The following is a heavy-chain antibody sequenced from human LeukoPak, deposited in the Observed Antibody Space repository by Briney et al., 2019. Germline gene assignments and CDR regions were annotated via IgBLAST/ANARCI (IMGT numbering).Heavy chain of an antibody. CDR2: IKQDGSEK. V-gene: IGHV3-7*01. CDR3: ARDQWVLVAYPPDYFDY. J-gene: IGHJ4*02. D-gene: IGHD2-8*01. Sequence: GGSLRLSCAASGFTFSSYWMSWVRQAPGKGLEWVANIKQDGSEKYYVDSVKGRFTISRDNAKNSLYLQMNSLRAEDTAVYYCARDQWVLVAYPPDYFDYWGQGTLVTVSS. CDR1: GFTFSSYW.